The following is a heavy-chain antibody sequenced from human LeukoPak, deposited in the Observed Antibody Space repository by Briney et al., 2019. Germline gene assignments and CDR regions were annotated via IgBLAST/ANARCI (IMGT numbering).Heavy chain of an antibody. D-gene: IGHD3-22*01. CDR3: ARESSGYFY. V-gene: IGHV3-11*01. J-gene: IGHJ4*02. CDR2: ISDGGRTI. CDR1: GFIFSDHY. Sequence: KPGGSLRLSCGASGFIFSDHYMSWIRQAPGKGLEWISYISDGGRTIHYADSVKGRFTISRDNAKNSLYLQMNSLRPDDTAVYYCARESSGYFYWGQGTLVTVSS.